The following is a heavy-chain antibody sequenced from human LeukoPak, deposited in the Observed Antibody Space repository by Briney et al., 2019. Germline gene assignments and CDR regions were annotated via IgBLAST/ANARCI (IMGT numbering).Heavy chain of an antibody. J-gene: IGHJ6*03. CDR2: INHSGST. CDR1: GGSFSGYY. D-gene: IGHD3-22*01. Sequence: SETLSLTCAVYGGSFSGYYWSWIRQPPGKGLEWIGEINHSGSTNYNPPLKSRITMSVDTSKNQFSLKLSSVTAADTAVYYCARCLNTYYYDNSGYSPEHYYMDVWGKGTTVIVSS. CDR3: ARCLNTYYYDNSGYSPEHYYMDV. V-gene: IGHV4-34*10.